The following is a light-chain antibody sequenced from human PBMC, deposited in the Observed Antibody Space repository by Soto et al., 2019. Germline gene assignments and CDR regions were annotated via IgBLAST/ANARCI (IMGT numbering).Light chain of an antibody. CDR1: QSISSY. Sequence: DIQMTQSPSSLSASVGDTVTITCRASQSISSYLSWYQQKPGKAPMLLIYAASRLQSGVPSRFSGGRSGTDFTLTINSLQPEDFATYYCQQSYSRVTFGQGTKVDIK. V-gene: IGKV1-39*01. J-gene: IGKJ1*01. CDR2: AAS. CDR3: QQSYSRVT.